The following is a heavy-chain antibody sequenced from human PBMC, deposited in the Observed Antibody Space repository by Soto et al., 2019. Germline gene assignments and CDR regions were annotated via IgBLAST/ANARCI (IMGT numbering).Heavy chain of an antibody. J-gene: IGHJ4*02. D-gene: IGHD6-19*01. CDR3: ARGIAVFYYFDY. V-gene: IGHV3-33*08. Sequence: PGVSLGLSCSAAGGTFMGYGMHWVRQAPGKGLEWVAVIWYDGSNKYYADSVKGRFTISRDNSKNTLYLQMNSLRAEDTAVYYCARGIAVFYYFDYWGQGTLVTVSS. CDR2: IWYDGSNK. CDR1: GGTFMGYG.